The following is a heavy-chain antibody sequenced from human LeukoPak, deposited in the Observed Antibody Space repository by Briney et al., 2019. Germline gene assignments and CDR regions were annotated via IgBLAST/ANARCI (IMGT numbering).Heavy chain of an antibody. V-gene: IGHV4-59*01. Sequence: PSETLSLTCTVSGGSISSYYWSWIRQPPGKGLEWIGYIYYSGSTNYNPSLKGRVTISVDTSKNQFSLKLSSVTAADTAVYYCARDIGSGSFDYWGQGTLVTVSS. J-gene: IGHJ4*02. CDR2: IYYSGST. D-gene: IGHD3-10*01. CDR1: GGSISSYY. CDR3: ARDIGSGSFDY.